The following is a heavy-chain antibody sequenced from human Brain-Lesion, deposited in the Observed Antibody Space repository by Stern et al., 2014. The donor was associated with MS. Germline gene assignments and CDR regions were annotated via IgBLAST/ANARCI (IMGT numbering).Heavy chain of an antibody. CDR1: GYIFTSYY. Sequence: QLVQSGAEVKKPGASVKVSCKTSGYIFTSYYIHWVRQAPGQGLEWMAWINPNTGGTKYAQKFKGRSTMSRDTSISTAYVELSSLTSDDTAVYYCARDQRGITIFGVVTDYYYLGMDVWGQGTTVTVSS. V-gene: IGHV1-2*02. CDR3: ARDQRGITIFGVVTDYYYLGMDV. D-gene: IGHD3-3*01. CDR2: INPNTGGT. J-gene: IGHJ6*02.